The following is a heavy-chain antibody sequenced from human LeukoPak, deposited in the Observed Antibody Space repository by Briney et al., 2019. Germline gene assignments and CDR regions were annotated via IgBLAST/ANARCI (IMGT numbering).Heavy chain of an antibody. Sequence: SETLSLTCAVYGGSFSGYYWSWIRQPPGKGLEWIGEIYHRGTTNFNPSLNSRVSISIDKSKNQFSLKLSSVTAADTAVYYCARRQYYDSTGYFALWGRGTLVTVSS. V-gene: IGHV4-34*01. CDR3: ARRQYYDSTGYFAL. D-gene: IGHD3-22*01. CDR2: IYHRGTT. J-gene: IGHJ2*01. CDR1: GGSFSGYY.